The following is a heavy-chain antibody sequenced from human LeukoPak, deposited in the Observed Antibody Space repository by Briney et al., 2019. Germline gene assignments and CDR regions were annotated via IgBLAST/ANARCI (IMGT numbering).Heavy chain of an antibody. CDR1: GFTFSSYA. Sequence: GGSLRLSCAASGFTFSSYAMHWVRQAPGKGPEWVAVISYDGSNKYYADSVKGRFTISRDNSKNTLYLQMNSLRAEDTAVYYCARSQDSSSWYSGYYFDYWGQGTLVTVSS. CDR3: ARSQDSSSWYSGYYFDY. D-gene: IGHD6-13*01. CDR2: ISYDGSNK. V-gene: IGHV3-30-3*01. J-gene: IGHJ4*02.